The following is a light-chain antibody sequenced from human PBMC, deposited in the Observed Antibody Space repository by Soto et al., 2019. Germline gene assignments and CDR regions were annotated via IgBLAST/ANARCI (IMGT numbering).Light chain of an antibody. CDR2: VAS. CDR1: QGIRND. CDR3: QEYNCYSWT. J-gene: IGKJ1*01. V-gene: IGKV1-17*01. Sequence: IRRIQYPSSLSASVGDRVTITCRASQGIRNDLGWYQQKPGKAPKLLIYVASNLQSGVPSRFSGSGSGTEFALTISILQPDDFITYYCQEYNCYSWTFGQGTNVDNK.